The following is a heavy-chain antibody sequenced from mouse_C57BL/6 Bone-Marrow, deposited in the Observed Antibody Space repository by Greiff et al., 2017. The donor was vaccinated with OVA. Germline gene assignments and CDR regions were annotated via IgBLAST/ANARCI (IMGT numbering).Heavy chain of an antibody. CDR2: ISSGGDYI. V-gene: IGHV5-9-1*02. D-gene: IGHD1-1*01. CDR3: TITTVVAFDY. J-gene: IGHJ2*01. Sequence: EVMLVESGAGLVKPGGSLKLSCAASGFTFSSYAMSWVRQTPEKRLEWVAYISSGGDYIYYADTVKGRFTISRDNARNTLYLQMSSLKSEDTAMYYCTITTVVAFDYWGQGTTLTVSS. CDR1: GFTFSSYA.